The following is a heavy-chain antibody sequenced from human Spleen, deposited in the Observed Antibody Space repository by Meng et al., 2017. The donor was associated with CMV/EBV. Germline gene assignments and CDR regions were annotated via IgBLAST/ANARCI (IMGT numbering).Heavy chain of an antibody. Sequence: TCVGLCGVNSGRHGWRGVRQSPGKGREWIGEIYHSGSTNYNPSLKRRVTISVDKSKNQFSLKLSSVTAADTAVYYCAVMTMVVTRDYWGQGTLVTVSS. D-gene: IGHD4-23*01. CDR3: AVMTMVVTRDY. CDR2: IYHSGST. V-gene: IGHV4-4*02. J-gene: IGHJ4*02. CDR1: CGVNSGRHG.